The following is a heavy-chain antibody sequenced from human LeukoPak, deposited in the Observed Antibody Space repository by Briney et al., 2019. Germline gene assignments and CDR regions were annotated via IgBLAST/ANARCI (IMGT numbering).Heavy chain of an antibody. CDR2: IYYSGST. Sequence: SETLSLTCSVSGGSISSSNYYWGWIRQPPGKGLEWIGSIYYSGSTYYNPSLKSRVTIFVDTSKNQFSLKLSSVTAADTAMYYCARGRKYTYGYTVTELGSGYFDYWGQGTLVTVSS. CDR3: ARGRKYTYGYTVTELGSGYFDY. D-gene: IGHD5-18*01. J-gene: IGHJ4*02. V-gene: IGHV4-39*07. CDR1: GGSISSSNYY.